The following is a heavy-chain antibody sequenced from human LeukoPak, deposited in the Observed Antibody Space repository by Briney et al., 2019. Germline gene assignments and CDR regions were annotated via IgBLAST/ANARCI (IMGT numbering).Heavy chain of an antibody. CDR3: SRGGAPAGYAYDI. V-gene: IGHV3-13*01. J-gene: IGHJ3*02. CDR1: GFTFRNFD. Sequence: RSGGSLRLSCATSGFTFRNFDLNWVRQATGEGLEWVSAIGTAGDTYYPESVKGRFTISRDNAKNSFYLQMTNLRVGDTAVYYCSRGGAPAGYAYDIWGHGTVVTASS. CDR2: IGTAGDT. D-gene: IGHD6-13*01.